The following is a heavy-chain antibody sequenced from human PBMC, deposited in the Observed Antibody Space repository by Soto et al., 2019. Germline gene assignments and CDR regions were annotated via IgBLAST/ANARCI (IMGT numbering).Heavy chain of an antibody. CDR2: IYYSGST. J-gene: IGHJ6*01. V-gene: IGHV4-59*01. CDR3: ARDRGYCSSTSCYRDYYYGMDV. Sequence: AETLSLTCTVSVGSISSYYWSWIRQPPGRGLDLIGYIYYSGSTNYNPSLKSRVTISVDTSKNQFSLKLSSVTAADTAVYYCARDRGYCSSTSCYRDYYYGMDVWGQGTTVTVSS. CDR1: VGSISSYY. D-gene: IGHD2-2*02.